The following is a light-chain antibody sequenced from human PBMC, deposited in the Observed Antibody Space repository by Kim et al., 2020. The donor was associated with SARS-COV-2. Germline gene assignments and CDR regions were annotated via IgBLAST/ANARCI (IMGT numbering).Light chain of an antibody. Sequence: PGQTASITCAGDKLGDKYVCWYQQKPGQSPVVVIYQDSKRPSGIPERFSGSNSGNTATLTISETQAMDEADYYCQAWDSSTASYVFGTGTKVTVL. J-gene: IGLJ1*01. CDR1: KLGDKY. V-gene: IGLV3-1*01. CDR3: QAWDSSTASYV. CDR2: QDS.